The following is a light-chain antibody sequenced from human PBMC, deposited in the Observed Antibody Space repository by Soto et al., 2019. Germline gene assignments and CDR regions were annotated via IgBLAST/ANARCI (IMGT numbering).Light chain of an antibody. V-gene: IGLV2-14*03. Sequence: SALTQPASVSGSPGQSIAISCTGTSSDVGGYDYVSWYQQLPGKAPKLMIYDVNNRPSGVSNRFSGSKPGNTASLTISGLQAEDEADYYCSSYTSSSTHVFGTGTKVTVL. CDR3: SSYTSSSTHV. J-gene: IGLJ1*01. CDR2: DVN. CDR1: SSDVGGYDY.